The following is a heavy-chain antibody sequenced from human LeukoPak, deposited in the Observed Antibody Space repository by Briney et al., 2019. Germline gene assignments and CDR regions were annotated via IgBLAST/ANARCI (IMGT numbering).Heavy chain of an antibody. CDR1: GYSFTSYW. CDR3: ARRTYCSGGSCYSTSINWFDP. Sequence: GESLKISCKGSGYSFTSYWIGWVRQMPGKGLEWMGIIYPGDSDARYSPSFPGQVTISADKSISTAHLQWSSLKASDTAMYYCARRTYCSGGSCYSTSINWFDPWGQGTLVTVSS. CDR2: IYPGDSDA. J-gene: IGHJ5*02. D-gene: IGHD2-15*01. V-gene: IGHV5-51*01.